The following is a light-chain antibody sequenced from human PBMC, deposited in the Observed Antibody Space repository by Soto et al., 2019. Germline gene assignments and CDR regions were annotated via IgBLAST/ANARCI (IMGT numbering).Light chain of an antibody. Sequence: QSALTQPASVSGSPGQLITISCTGTSSDVGGYNYVSWYQQHPGKAPKLMIYDASNRPSGVSNRFSGSKSGNTASLTISGLQAEDEADYYCSSYTSSILFGGGTKVTVL. V-gene: IGLV2-14*01. CDR2: DAS. J-gene: IGLJ2*01. CDR1: SSDVGGYNY. CDR3: SSYTSSIL.